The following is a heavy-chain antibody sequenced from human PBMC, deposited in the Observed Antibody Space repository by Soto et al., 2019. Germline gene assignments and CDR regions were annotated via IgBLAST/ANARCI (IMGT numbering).Heavy chain of an antibody. J-gene: IGHJ6*02. CDR3: ARDYGYDSSGYYPIYYYGMDV. Sequence: GASVKVSCKASGCTFTFYYMHWVRQAPGHGLEWMGLINPSGGSTTYAPKFQGRVTMTRDTSTSTVYMDLSSLRSEDTAVYYCARDYGYDSSGYYPIYYYGMDVWGQGTTVTVSS. D-gene: IGHD3-22*01. CDR1: GCTFTFYY. V-gene: IGHV1-46*01. CDR2: INPSGGST.